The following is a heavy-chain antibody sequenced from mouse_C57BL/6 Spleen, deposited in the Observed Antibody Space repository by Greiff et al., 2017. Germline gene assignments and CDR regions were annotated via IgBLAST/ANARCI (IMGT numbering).Heavy chain of an antibody. J-gene: IGHJ2*01. Sequence: VQLKQSGPELVKPGDSVKISCKASGYSFTGYFMNWVMQSHGQSLEWIGRINPYNGDTFYNQKFKGKATLTVDKSSSTAHMELRSLTSEDSAFYYWARGDDYLDYWGQGTTLTVSS. CDR2: INPYNGDT. CDR1: GYSFTGYF. D-gene: IGHD2-3*01. CDR3: ARGDDYLDY. V-gene: IGHV1-20*01.